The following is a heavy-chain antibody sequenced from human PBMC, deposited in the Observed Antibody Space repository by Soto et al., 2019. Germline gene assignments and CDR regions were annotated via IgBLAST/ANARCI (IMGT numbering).Heavy chain of an antibody. CDR3: VRTVTTTGTKFFDH. D-gene: IGHD4-17*01. Sequence: GGSLRLSCVASGFIFSDHYIDWIRQAPGKGLEWVGRKRNKAKSYTTDYAASVKGRFTMSRDDSKNSVYLQMNSLETEDTALYYCVRTVTTTGTKFFDHWGQGTLVTVSS. CDR2: KRNKAKSYTT. V-gene: IGHV3-72*01. CDR1: GFIFSDHY. J-gene: IGHJ4*02.